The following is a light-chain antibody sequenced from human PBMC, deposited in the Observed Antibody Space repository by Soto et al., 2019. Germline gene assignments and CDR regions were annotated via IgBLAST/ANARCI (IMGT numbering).Light chain of an antibody. CDR1: QSITSTY. V-gene: IGKV3-20*01. Sequence: EIVLTQSPGTLSLSPGERATLSCRASQSITSTYLAWYQQKPGQAPRLLIYGASSRATGTPDRFSGSGSGTAFTLTISRLEPEDFAVYYCRQYDTSPLTFGGGIKVASK. CDR3: RQYDTSPLT. J-gene: IGKJ4*01. CDR2: GAS.